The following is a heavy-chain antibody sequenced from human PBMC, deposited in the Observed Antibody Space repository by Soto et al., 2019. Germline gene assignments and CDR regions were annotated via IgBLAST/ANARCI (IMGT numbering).Heavy chain of an antibody. CDR3: ARAPNYDFWSGYSEPYYGMDV. D-gene: IGHD3-3*01. J-gene: IGHJ6*02. CDR1: GYTFTSNG. V-gene: IGHV1-18*01. Sequence: QVQLVQSGAEVKKPGASVKVSCKASGYTFTSNGISWVRQAPGQGLEWMGWISAYIGNTNYAQRLQGRVTMTTDTSTSTAYMELRSLRSDDTAVYYCARAPNYDFWSGYSEPYYGMDVWGQGTTVTVSS. CDR2: ISAYIGNT.